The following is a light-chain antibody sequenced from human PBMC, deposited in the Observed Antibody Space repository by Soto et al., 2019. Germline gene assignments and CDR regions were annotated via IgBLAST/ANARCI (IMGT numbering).Light chain of an antibody. V-gene: IGKV1-39*01. Sequence: DVQMTQSPSSLSASVGDRVTITCQSSQGISTDLNWYQQKRGKAPKLLIYTTSSLQGGVPSRFSGGGSETDFTLTISSLQPEDFATYSCQQSYNTTWTFGQGTKVDIK. CDR3: QQSYNTTWT. J-gene: IGKJ1*01. CDR1: QGISTD. CDR2: TTS.